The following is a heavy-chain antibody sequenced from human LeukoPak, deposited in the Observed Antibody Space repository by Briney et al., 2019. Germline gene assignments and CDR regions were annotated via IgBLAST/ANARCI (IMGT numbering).Heavy chain of an antibody. D-gene: IGHD5-24*01. V-gene: IGHV3-7*01. J-gene: IGHJ4*02. CDR2: IKKDGGET. CDR1: GFTFSSYW. CDR3: ARDMGWQQFDQ. Sequence: PGGSLRLSCVASGFTFSSYWMTWVRQAPGKGLERVANIKKDGGETYYMESVKGRFTISRDNARNSLYLQMNSLTVEDTAVYYCARDMGWQQFDQWGQRTLVTVSS.